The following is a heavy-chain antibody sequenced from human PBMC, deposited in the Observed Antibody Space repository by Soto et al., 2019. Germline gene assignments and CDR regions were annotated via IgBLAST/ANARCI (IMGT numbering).Heavy chain of an antibody. CDR3: ARGRAY. CDR2: INHSGST. J-gene: IGHJ4*02. Sequence: TSETLSLTCAVYGVSFSGYYWIWIRQPPGKGLEWIGEINHSGSTNYNPSLKSRVTISVDTSKNQFSLKLSSVTAADTAVYYCARGRAYWGQGTLVTVSS. V-gene: IGHV4-34*01. CDR1: GVSFSGYY.